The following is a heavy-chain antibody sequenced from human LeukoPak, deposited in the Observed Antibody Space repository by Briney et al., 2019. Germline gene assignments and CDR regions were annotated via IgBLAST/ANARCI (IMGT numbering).Heavy chain of an antibody. V-gene: IGHV4-39*07. J-gene: IGHJ5*02. CDR1: DDSINNDRYF. CDR3: ARVPTSSGWYFYWFDP. CDR2: INYSGRT. Sequence: SETLSLTCSISDDSINNDRYFWAWIRQPPGKGLEWIASINYSGRTNYNPSLKSRVTISVDTSKNQFSLKLSSVTAADTAVYYCARVPTSSGWYFYWFDPWGQGTLVTVSS. D-gene: IGHD6-19*01.